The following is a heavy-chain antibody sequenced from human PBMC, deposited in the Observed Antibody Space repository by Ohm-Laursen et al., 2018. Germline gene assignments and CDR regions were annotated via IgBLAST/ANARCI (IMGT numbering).Heavy chain of an antibody. J-gene: IGHJ4*02. D-gene: IGHD2-15*01. CDR2: ISNNGAGT. CDR1: GFTFSIPG. V-gene: IGHV3-23*01. Sequence: SLRLSCTASGFTFSIPGMTWVRQAPGKGLEWVSSISNNGAGTYYADSVKGRFTISRDNSKNTLYLQMNSLRAEDTAIYYCVKGRLAGAFDYWGQGTLVTVSS. CDR3: VKGRLAGAFDY.